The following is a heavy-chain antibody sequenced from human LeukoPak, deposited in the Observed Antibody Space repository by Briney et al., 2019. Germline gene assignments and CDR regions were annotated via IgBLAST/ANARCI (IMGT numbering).Heavy chain of an antibody. Sequence: GESLKISCKGSGYSFTSYWIGWVRQMPGKGLEWMGIIYPGDSDTGYSPSFQGQVTISADKSISTAYLQWSSLKASDTAMYYCARISSFDLYYYYMDVWGKGTTVTVSS. V-gene: IGHV5-51*01. CDR2: IYPGDSDT. CDR3: ARISSFDLYYYYMDV. CDR1: GYSFTSYW. J-gene: IGHJ6*03. D-gene: IGHD6-6*01.